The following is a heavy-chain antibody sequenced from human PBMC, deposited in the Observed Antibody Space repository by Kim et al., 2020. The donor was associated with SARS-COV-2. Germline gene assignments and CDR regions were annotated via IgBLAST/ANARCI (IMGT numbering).Heavy chain of an antibody. Sequence: DGSEKYYVDSVRGRFSVSRDNAKNSLYLQMDSLRAEYSAVYYCSRAEDYWGQGTLVTVSS. J-gene: IGHJ4*02. CDR3: SRAEDY. V-gene: IGHV3-7*01. CDR2: DGSEK.